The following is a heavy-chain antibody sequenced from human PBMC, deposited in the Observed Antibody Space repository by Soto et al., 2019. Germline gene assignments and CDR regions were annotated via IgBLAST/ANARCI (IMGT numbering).Heavy chain of an antibody. CDR3: ARDWNWNSNYYWYHDMDV. Sequence: EVQLVEAGGGLVQPGGSLRLSCAASGFTVSNNFLSWVRQAPGKGLEWVSVIYSGGDTYYADSVKGRFTISRDNSTNTVYLQMNSLRADDTAVYYCARDWNWNSNYYWYHDMDVWGQGTTVTVSS. V-gene: IGHV3-66*01. J-gene: IGHJ6*02. CDR2: IYSGGDT. CDR1: GFTVSNNF. D-gene: IGHD1-7*01.